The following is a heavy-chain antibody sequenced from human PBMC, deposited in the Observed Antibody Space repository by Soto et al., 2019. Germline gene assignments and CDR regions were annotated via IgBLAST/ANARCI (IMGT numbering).Heavy chain of an antibody. CDR2: IDYSGETI. V-gene: IGHV3-48*03. CDR3: ASPWGSFDY. CDR1: GFTFSSYE. J-gene: IGHJ4*02. D-gene: IGHD7-27*01. Sequence: EVQLVESGGGLVQPGGSLRLSCAASGFTFSSYEMNWVRQAPGKGLEWISYIDYSGETIYYADSVKGRFTISRDNAKNSLYLQMNSLRAEDTAVYYCASPWGSFDYWSQGTLVTVSS.